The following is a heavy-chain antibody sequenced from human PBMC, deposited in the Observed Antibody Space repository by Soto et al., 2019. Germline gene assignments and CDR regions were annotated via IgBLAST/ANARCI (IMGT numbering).Heavy chain of an antibody. CDR1: GFTFSSYS. CDR3: ATDSGIESDYYYYGMDV. V-gene: IGHV3-21*01. Sequence: TGGSLRLSCAASGFTFSSYSMNWVRQAPGKGLEWVSSISSSSSYIYYADSVKGRFTISRDNAKNSLYLQMNSLRAEDTAVYYCATDSGIESDYYYYGMDVWGQGTTVTVSS. D-gene: IGHD6-13*01. CDR2: ISSSSSYI. J-gene: IGHJ6*02.